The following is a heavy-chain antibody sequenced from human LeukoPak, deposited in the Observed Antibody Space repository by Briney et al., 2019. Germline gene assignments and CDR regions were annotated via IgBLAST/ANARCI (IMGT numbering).Heavy chain of an antibody. V-gene: IGHV3-74*01. CDR1: GFDFSSNW. J-gene: IGHJ6*02. CDR3: ATVGVYYYYYGMDV. CDR2: IKGDGIST. D-gene: IGHD3-16*01. Sequence: GGSLRLSCAASGFDFSSNWMHWVRHAPGQGLVWVSRIKGDGISTNYADSVKGRFTISRDNSKNTLYLQMNSLRAEDTAVYYCATVGVYYYYYGMDVWGQGTTVTVSS.